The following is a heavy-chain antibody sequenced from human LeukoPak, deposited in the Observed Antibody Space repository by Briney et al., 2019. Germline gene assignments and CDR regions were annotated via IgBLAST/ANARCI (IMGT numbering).Heavy chain of an antibody. CDR1: GYTFTGYY. D-gene: IGHD5-12*01. V-gene: IGHV1-2*02. CDR2: INPNSGGT. J-gene: IGHJ6*02. Sequence: ASVKVSCKASGYTFTGYYMHWVRQAPGQGLEWMGWINPNSGGTNYAQKFQGRVTMTRDTSISTAYMELSRLRSDDTAVYYCAGIVATTNYYYYGMDVWGQGSTVTVSS. CDR3: AGIVATTNYYYYGMDV.